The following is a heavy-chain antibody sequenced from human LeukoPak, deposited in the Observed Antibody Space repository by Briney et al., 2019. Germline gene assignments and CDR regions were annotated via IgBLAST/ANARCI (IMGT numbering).Heavy chain of an antibody. Sequence: SETLSLTCAVSGGSISSNNWWSWVRQPPGKGLEWIGEIYHSGTTNYNSSPKSRVTISVDKPKNQFSLKLSSVTAADTAIYYCARASGYSNRHCDYWGQGTLVTVSS. V-gene: IGHV4-4*02. CDR3: ARASGYSNRHCDY. CDR2: IYHSGTT. J-gene: IGHJ4*02. CDR1: GGSISSNNW. D-gene: IGHD6-13*01.